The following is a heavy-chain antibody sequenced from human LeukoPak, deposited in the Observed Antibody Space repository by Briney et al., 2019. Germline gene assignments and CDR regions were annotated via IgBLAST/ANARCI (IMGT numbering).Heavy chain of an antibody. J-gene: IGHJ4*02. V-gene: IGHV3-23*01. Sequence: RTGGSLRLSCAASGFTFSSYGMSWVRQAPGKGLEWVSAISGSGGSTYYADSVKGRFTISRDNSKNTLYLQMNSLRAEDTAVYYCATYYYGSGSYYKGDCWGQGTLVTVSS. CDR1: GFTFSSYG. CDR3: ATYYYGSGSYYKGDC. CDR2: ISGSGGST. D-gene: IGHD3-10*01.